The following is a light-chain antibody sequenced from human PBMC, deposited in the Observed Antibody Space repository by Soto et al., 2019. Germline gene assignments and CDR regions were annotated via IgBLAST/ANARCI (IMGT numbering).Light chain of an antibody. CDR3: QQYKTYSRT. CDR2: KAS. J-gene: IGKJ1*01. CDR1: QSISIW. V-gene: IGKV1-5*03. Sequence: DIQMTQSPSTLSASVGDRVSITCRASQSISIWLAWYQQKPGKAPKVLIYKASILESGVLSRFSGSGSETEFTLTISSLQPDDFATYYCQQYKTYSRTFGQGTKVEIK.